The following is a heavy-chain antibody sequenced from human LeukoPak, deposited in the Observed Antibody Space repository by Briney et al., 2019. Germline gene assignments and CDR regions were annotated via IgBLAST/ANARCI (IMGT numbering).Heavy chain of an antibody. CDR3: EAVKAVVVADNHFDY. J-gene: IGHJ4*02. CDR1: GFTFSSYA. D-gene: IGHD2-15*01. Sequence: PGRSLRLSCAASGFTFSSYAMHWVRQAPGKGLEWVAVISYDGSNKYYADSVKGRFTISGDNSKNTLYLQMNSLRAEDTAVYYCEAVKAVVVADNHFDYWGQGTLVTVSS. CDR2: ISYDGSNK. V-gene: IGHV3-30*04.